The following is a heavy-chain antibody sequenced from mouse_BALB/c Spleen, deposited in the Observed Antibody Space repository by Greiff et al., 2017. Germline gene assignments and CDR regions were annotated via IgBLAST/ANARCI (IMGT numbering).Heavy chain of an antibody. CDR2: ISSGGST. V-gene: IGHV5-6-5*01. Sequence: EVQLVESGGGLVKPGGSLKLSCAASGFTFSSYAMSWVRQTPEKRLEWVASISSGGSTYYPDSVKGRFTISRDKAKNILYLQMSSLRSEDTAMYYCARDRDYDCWGQGTTLTVSS. D-gene: IGHD2-4*01. CDR1: GFTFSSYA. CDR3: ARDRDYDC. J-gene: IGHJ2*01.